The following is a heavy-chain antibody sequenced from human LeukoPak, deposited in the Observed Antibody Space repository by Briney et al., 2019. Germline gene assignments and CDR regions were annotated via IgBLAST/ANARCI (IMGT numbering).Heavy chain of an antibody. V-gene: IGHV1-69*13. J-gene: IGHJ4*02. CDR1: GGTFSSYA. Sequence: SVKVSCKAFGGTFSSYAISWVRQAPGQGLEWMGGIIPIFGTANYAQKFQGRVTITADESTSTAYMELSSLRSEDTAVYYCASSDSIAAPDYFDYWGQGTLVTVSS. CDR2: IIPIFGTA. D-gene: IGHD6-6*01. CDR3: ASSDSIAAPDYFDY.